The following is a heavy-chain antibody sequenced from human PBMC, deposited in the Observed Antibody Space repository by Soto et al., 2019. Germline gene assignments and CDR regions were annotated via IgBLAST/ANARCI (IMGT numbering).Heavy chain of an antibody. J-gene: IGHJ6*02. Sequence: QVYLVQSGAKVKEPGASVNVSCKASGYTFTTYPMHWVRQAPGQRLEWMGWISAGNDNTEYSQKFQGRVTITRDTSASTAHMELSSLRSEDTAVYYCARGVMVRGLNYYAMDVWGQGTTVTVSS. CDR2: ISAGNDNT. D-gene: IGHD3-10*01. CDR1: GYTFTTYP. V-gene: IGHV1-3*01. CDR3: ARGVMVRGLNYYAMDV.